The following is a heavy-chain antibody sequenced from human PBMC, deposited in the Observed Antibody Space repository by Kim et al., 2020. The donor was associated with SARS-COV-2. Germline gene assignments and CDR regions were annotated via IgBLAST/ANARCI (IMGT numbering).Heavy chain of an antibody. J-gene: IGHJ6*03. V-gene: IGHV3-33*06. CDR3: AKEGYTSDDYYMDV. D-gene: IGHD6-25*01. Sequence: GGSLRLSCAASGFSFSSYGMHWVRQAPGKGLEWVAVIWYDGSNKYYVDSVKGRFTISRDNSKNTLYLQMNSLRAEDTAVYYCAKEGYTSDDYYMDVWGKVTTVTVSS. CDR1: GFSFSSYG. CDR2: IWYDGSNK.